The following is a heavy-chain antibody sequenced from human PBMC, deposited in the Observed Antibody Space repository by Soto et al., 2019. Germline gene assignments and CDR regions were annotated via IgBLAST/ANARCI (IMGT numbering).Heavy chain of an antibody. V-gene: IGHV3-30*18. D-gene: IGHD3-16*01. CDR1: GFTFSSFG. Sequence: EQLAKSGGGVVQSGRSLRLSCAASGFTFSSFGMHWVRQAPGKGLEWVAVISYDGSDTYFADSVKGRFTISRDNSKNTVYLQMNSLRVEDTAVYYCVKDIHFLGIWYFDLWGRGSLVSVSS. J-gene: IGHJ2*01. CDR3: VKDIHFLGIWYFDL. CDR2: ISYDGSDT.